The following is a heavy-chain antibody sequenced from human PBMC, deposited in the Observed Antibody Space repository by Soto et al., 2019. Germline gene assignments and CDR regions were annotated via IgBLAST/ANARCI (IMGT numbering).Heavy chain of an antibody. D-gene: IGHD3-22*01. Sequence: PGGSLRLSCAASGFTFSSYAMHWVRQAPGKGLEWVAVISYDGSNKYYADSVKGRFTISRDNSKNTLYLQMNSLRAEDTAVYYCARDPGYYYDSSGPGGAFDIWGQGTMVTVSS. CDR3: ARDPGYYYDSSGPGGAFDI. J-gene: IGHJ3*02. V-gene: IGHV3-30-3*01. CDR1: GFTFSSYA. CDR2: ISYDGSNK.